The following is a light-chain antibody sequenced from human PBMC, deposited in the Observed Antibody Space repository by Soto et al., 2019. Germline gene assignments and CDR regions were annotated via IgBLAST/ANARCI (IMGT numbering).Light chain of an antibody. Sequence: QSVLTQPPSASGSPGQSVTIPCTGTSSDVGDYNYVSWYQQHPDKAPKLMIYEVTKRPSGVPDRFSGSKSGNTASLTVSGLQAEDEADYYCSSYAGSNNVVFGGGTKLTVL. CDR1: SSDVGDYNY. V-gene: IGLV2-8*01. J-gene: IGLJ2*01. CDR3: SSYAGSNNVV. CDR2: EVT.